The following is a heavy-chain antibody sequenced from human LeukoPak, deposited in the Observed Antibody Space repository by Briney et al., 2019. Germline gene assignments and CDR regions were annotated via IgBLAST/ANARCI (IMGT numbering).Heavy chain of an antibody. CDR1: GFTFGSYA. D-gene: IGHD6-13*01. J-gene: IGHJ4*02. Sequence: GGSLRLSCAASGFTFGSYAMSWVRQAPGKGLEWVSTISGSGSTTYYGDSVKGRFTISRDSSKNTLDLQMNSLRVEDTAVYYCAKKGSRTIATGGFDCWGQGTLVIVSS. CDR2: ISGSGSTT. CDR3: AKKGSRTIATGGFDC. V-gene: IGHV3-23*01.